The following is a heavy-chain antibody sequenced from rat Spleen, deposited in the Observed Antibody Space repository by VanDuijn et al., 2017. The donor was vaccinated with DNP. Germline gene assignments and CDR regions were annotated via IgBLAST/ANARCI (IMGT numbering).Heavy chain of an antibody. Sequence: QVQLKESGPGLVQPSETLSLTCTVSGFSLTSYTISWVRQPSGRGPEWMGRMWYDGDTAYNSALKSRLSISRDTSKHQVFVKMNSLQADDTGTYYCTRSLSYTYYGYFDYGGQGVMVTVAA. CDR1: GFSLTSYT. CDR3: TRSLSYTYYGYFDY. CDR2: MWYDGDT. D-gene: IGHD1-9*01. V-gene: IGHV2-63*01. J-gene: IGHJ2*01.